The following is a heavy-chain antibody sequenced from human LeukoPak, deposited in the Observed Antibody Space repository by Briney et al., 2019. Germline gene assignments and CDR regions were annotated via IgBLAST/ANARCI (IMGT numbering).Heavy chain of an antibody. J-gene: IGHJ4*02. V-gene: IGHV5-51*01. Sequence: GESLKISCKGSGYSFTSYWIGWVGQMPGKGLEWMGIIYPGDSDTRYSPSFQSQVTLSADKSISTAYLQWSSLKASDTAMYYRARALSGSYIDYWGQGTLVTVSS. D-gene: IGHD1-26*01. CDR3: ARALSGSYIDY. CDR1: GYSFTSYW. CDR2: IYPGDSDT.